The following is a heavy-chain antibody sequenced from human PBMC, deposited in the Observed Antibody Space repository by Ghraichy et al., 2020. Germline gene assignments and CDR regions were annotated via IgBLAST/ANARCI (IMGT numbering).Heavy chain of an antibody. V-gene: IGHV3-23*01. D-gene: IGHD3-3*01. CDR1: GFPFSSYS. J-gene: IGHJ4*02. CDR2: ISASGGRK. Sequence: GGSLRLSCAASGFPFSSYSMTWVRRAPGKGLEWVTGISASGGRKLYADSVRGRFTVSRDNSRNTVYLQMNSLRADDTADYYCAKVITIYTRFDNWGQGSLVTCSS. CDR3: AKVITIYTRFDN.